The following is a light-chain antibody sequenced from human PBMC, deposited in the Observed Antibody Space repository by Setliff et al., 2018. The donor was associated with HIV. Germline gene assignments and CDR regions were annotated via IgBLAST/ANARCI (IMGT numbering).Light chain of an antibody. CDR3: CSYAGSYRYI. CDR2: DVI. J-gene: IGLJ1*01. CDR1: SSDIGTYNY. Sequence: QSALTQPRSVSGSPGQSVTFSCSGSSSDIGTYNYVSWYQQHPGKAPNLIIYDVIRRPSGVPDRFSGSKSGNTASLTISGLQAEDEAEYYCCSYAGSYRYIFGRGTKVTVL. V-gene: IGLV2-11*01.